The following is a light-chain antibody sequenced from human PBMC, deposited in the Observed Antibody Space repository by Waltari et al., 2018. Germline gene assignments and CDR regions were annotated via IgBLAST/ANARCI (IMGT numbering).Light chain of an antibody. CDR1: RSNVGNNY. V-gene: IGLV1-47*01. Sequence: QSVLTQPPSASGTPGQRVTISCSGSRSNVGNNYVSWYQQPPGPAPKLLIYRNNQRPSGVPDRFSGSKSGTSASLAISGLRSEDEADYYCAAWDDSLSGRVFGGGTKVTVL. CDR2: RNN. J-gene: IGLJ3*02. CDR3: AAWDDSLSGRV.